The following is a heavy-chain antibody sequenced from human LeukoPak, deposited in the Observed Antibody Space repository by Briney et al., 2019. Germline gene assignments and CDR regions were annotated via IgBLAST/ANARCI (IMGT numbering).Heavy chain of an antibody. D-gene: IGHD3-10*01. CDR2: ISYDGSNK. J-gene: IGHJ4*02. V-gene: IGHV3-30*04. CDR1: GFTFSSYA. CDR3: ATPRVRFGPAPSDY. Sequence: GGSLRLSCAASGFTFSSYAMHWVRQAPGKGLEWVAVISYDGSNKYYADSVKGRFTISRDNSKNTLYLQMNSLRAEDTAVYYCATPRVRFGPAPSDYGGQGPLVPVSS.